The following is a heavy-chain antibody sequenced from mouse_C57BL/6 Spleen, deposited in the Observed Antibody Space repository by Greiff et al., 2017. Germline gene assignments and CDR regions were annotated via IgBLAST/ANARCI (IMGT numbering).Heavy chain of an antibody. J-gene: IGHJ2*01. D-gene: IGHD1-1*01. CDR2: IDPSDSYT. CDR1: GYTFTSYW. Sequence: QVQLKQPGAELVKPGASVKLSCKASGYTFTSYWMQWVKQRPGQGLEWIGEIDPSDSYTNYNQKFKGKATLTVDTSSSTAYMQLSSLTSEDSAVYYCARLRIPFTTRRFDYWGQGTTLTVSS. CDR3: ARLRIPFTTRRFDY. V-gene: IGHV1-50*01.